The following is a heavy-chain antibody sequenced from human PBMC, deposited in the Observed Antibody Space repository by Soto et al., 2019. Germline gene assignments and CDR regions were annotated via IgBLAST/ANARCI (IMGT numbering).Heavy chain of an antibody. CDR1: GFTFSDYA. Sequence: EVPLLESGGGLVQPGGSLRVSCAASGFTFSDYAMSWVRQAPGKGLEWVSAITGSGTSTYYPDSVKGRFTISRDNSQNTLYLQRNSLRAEDTAVYYCAKAVAVGGVFRYGMDVWGQGTTVTDSS. CDR3: AKAVAVGGVFRYGMDV. J-gene: IGHJ6*02. V-gene: IGHV3-23*01. D-gene: IGHD6-19*01. CDR2: ITGSGTST.